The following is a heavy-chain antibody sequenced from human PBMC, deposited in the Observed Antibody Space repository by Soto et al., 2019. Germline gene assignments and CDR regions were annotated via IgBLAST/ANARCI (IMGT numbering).Heavy chain of an antibody. D-gene: IGHD6-19*01. Sequence: EVQLVESGGGLVHPGGSLRLSCAGSGFTFSGHYMNWVRQAPGKGLEWVGRARKKGNTYTTEYAASVEGRFTISRDDSKNSLYLQMNSLKTEDTALYYCAREISGWAPAAFDIWGQGTMVTVSS. CDR3: AREISGWAPAAFDI. J-gene: IGHJ3*02. CDR1: GFTFSGHY. V-gene: IGHV3-72*01. CDR2: ARKKGNTYTT.